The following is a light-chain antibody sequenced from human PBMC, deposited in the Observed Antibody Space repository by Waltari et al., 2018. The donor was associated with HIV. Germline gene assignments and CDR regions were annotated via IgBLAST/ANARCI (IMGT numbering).Light chain of an antibody. J-gene: IGLJ1*01. V-gene: IGLV1-44*01. Sequence: QSVLTQPPSASGTPGQRVTISCSGSSSNIGRNTVNWYQQLPGAAPKLLIYSNSQRPSGVPDQFSGSTSCTSASLAISGLQSEDEADYYCAAWDDSLNGYVFGTGTKVTVL. CDR1: SSNIGRNT. CDR3: AAWDDSLNGYV. CDR2: SNS.